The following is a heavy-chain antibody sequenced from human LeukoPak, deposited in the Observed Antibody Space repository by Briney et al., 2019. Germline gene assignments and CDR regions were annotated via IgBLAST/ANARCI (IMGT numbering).Heavy chain of an antibody. CDR1: GYTFTSYA. CDR2: INAGNGNT. V-gene: IGHV1-3*03. D-gene: IGHD5-12*01. Sequence: GASVKVSCKASGYTFTSYAMHWVRQAPGQRLEWMGWINAGNGNTKYSQEFQGRVTITRDTSASTAYMELSSLRSEDMAVYYCARSLTTSPWLRPQGGAFDIWGQGTMVTVSS. CDR3: ARSLTTSPWLRPQGGAFDI. J-gene: IGHJ3*02.